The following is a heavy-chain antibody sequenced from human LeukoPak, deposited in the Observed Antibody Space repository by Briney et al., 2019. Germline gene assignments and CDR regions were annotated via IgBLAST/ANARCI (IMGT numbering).Heavy chain of an antibody. J-gene: IGHJ6*03. CDR2: ISSRSSYI. CDR1: GFTFSSYT. D-gene: IGHD6-25*01. Sequence: GGSLRLSCAASGFTFSSYTMNWVRQAPGKGLEWVSSISSRSSYIYYADSVKGRFTISRDNAKNSLYLQMNSLRAEDTAVYYCAREPGGFWDMDVWGKGTTVIVSS. CDR3: AREPGGFWDMDV. V-gene: IGHV3-21*01.